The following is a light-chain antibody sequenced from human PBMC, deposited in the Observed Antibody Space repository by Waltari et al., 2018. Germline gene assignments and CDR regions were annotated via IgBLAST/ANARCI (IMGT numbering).Light chain of an antibody. CDR2: LNN. J-gene: IGLJ3*02. Sequence: QSMLTQPPSVSGAPGQRVTISCTGSSSNIGAGYDVHWYQQLPGTAPKLLIYLNNNRPSGVPERFSGSNSGNTATLTISRVEAGDEADYYCQVWDSSSDHWVFGGGTKLTVL. CDR1: SSNIGAGYD. CDR3: QVWDSSSDHWV. V-gene: IGLV1-40*01.